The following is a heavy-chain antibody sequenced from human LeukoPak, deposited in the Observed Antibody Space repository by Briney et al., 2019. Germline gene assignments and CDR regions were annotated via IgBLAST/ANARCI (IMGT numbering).Heavy chain of an antibody. CDR2: IYPGDAET. CDR3: ARRGAGGADILSPYDS. CDR1: GYSFTSYL. D-gene: IGHD3-9*01. V-gene: IGHV5-51*01. J-gene: IGHJ4*02. Sequence: GEPLKTSSKCCGYSFTSYLSGGGRHMPEERLEWMGIIYPGDAETKYNPSFQGQVTTSADTSISPSYLQWSSLKASDTAMNNCARRGAGGADILSPYDSWGQGTLVTVSS.